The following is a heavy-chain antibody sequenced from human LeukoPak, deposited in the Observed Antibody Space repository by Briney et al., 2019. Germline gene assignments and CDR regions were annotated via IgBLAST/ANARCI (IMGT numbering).Heavy chain of an antibody. D-gene: IGHD2/OR15-2a*01. CDR3: AREIGGY. J-gene: IGHJ4*02. CDR1: GGSISSYY. CDR2: IYYRGST. Sequence: SETLSLTCTVSGGSISSYYWSWTRQPPGKGLEWIGYIYYRGSTNYNPSLKSRVTISVDTSKNQFSLKLSSVTAADTAVYYCAREIGGYWGQGTLVTVSS. V-gene: IGHV4-59*01.